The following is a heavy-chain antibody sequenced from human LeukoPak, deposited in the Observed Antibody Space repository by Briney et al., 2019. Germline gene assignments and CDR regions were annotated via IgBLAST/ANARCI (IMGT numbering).Heavy chain of an antibody. J-gene: IGHJ6*01. Sequence: GGSLRLSCAASGFTVSSNYMSWVRQAPRKGLEWVSVIYSGGSTYYADSVKGRFTISRDNSKNTLYLQMNSLRAEDTAVYYCAREGAGTPSYYYYYGMDVWGQGTTVTVSS. D-gene: IGHD6-13*01. CDR2: IYSGGST. CDR1: GFTVSSNY. V-gene: IGHV3-53*01. CDR3: AREGAGTPSYYYYYGMDV.